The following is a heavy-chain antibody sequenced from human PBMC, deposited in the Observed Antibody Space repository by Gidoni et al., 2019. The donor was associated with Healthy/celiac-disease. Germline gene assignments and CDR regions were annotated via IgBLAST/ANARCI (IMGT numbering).Heavy chain of an antibody. CDR1: GFTFSSDA. Sequence: EVQLLESGGGLVQPGGSLRLSCAASGFTFSSDAMSWVRQAPGKGLEWVSAMSGMSGSPYNADSVKGRFTIARDNSKNTLYLQMNSLRAEDTAVYYCAKDREAAAGGDFDYWGQGTLVTVSS. J-gene: IGHJ4*02. D-gene: IGHD6-13*01. CDR2: MSGMSGSP. V-gene: IGHV3-23*01. CDR3: AKDREAAAGGDFDY.